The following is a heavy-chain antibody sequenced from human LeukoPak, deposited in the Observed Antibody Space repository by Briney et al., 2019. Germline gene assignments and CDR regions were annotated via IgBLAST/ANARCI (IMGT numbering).Heavy chain of an antibody. CDR2: ISSSGSTI. Sequence: GGSLRLSCAASGFTVSSNYMSWVRQAPGKGLEWVSYISSSGSTIYFADSVKGRFTISRDNAKNSLYLQMNSLRAEDTAVYYCAELGITMIGGVWGKGTTVTISS. D-gene: IGHD3-10*02. CDR3: AELGITMIGGV. J-gene: IGHJ6*04. CDR1: GFTVSSNY. V-gene: IGHV3-11*04.